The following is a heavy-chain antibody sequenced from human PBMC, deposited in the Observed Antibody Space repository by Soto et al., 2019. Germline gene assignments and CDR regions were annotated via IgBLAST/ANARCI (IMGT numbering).Heavy chain of an antibody. D-gene: IGHD3-22*01. Sequence: GGSLRLTCAASGFTFSDAWMSWVRQAPGKGLEWVGRIKSKTDGGTTDYAAPVTGRFTISRDDSKNTLYLQMNSLKTEDTAVYYCTTDLNYYDSSGYLMDYWGQGTLVTVSS. V-gene: IGHV3-15*01. CDR1: GFTFSDAW. CDR2: IKSKTDGGTT. CDR3: TTDLNYYDSSGYLMDY. J-gene: IGHJ4*02.